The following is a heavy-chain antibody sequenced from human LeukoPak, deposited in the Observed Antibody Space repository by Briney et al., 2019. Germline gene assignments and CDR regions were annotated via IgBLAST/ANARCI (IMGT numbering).Heavy chain of an antibody. Sequence: GGSLRLSCVTSGFTFSSFWMNWDRQAPGKGLEWVANIKQDGSEQYYVDSVKGRFTISRDNAKKSLSLHMDSLRAEDTAVYYCATTGGYDYWYFDLWGRGTLVTVSS. V-gene: IGHV3-7*01. CDR1: GFTFSSFW. D-gene: IGHD5-12*01. J-gene: IGHJ2*01. CDR3: ATTGGYDYWYFDL. CDR2: IKQDGSEQ.